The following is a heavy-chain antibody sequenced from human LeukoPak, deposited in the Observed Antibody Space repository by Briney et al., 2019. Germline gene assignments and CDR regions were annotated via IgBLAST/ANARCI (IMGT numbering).Heavy chain of an antibody. CDR3: ASGYRYGYNALDY. CDR2: INHSGST. Sequence: KPSETLSLTCAVYGGSFSGYYWNWIRQPPGKGLEWIGEINHSGSTNYNPSLKSRVTISVDTSKNQFSLKLSSVTAADTAVYYCASGYRYGYNALDYWGQGTLVTVSS. V-gene: IGHV4-34*01. J-gene: IGHJ4*02. CDR1: GGSFSGYY. D-gene: IGHD5-18*01.